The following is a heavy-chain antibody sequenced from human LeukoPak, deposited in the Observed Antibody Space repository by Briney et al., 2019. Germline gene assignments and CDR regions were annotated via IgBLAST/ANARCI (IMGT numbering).Heavy chain of an antibody. J-gene: IGHJ4*02. CDR1: GYTFTSYG. D-gene: IGHD4-17*01. Sequence: ASVNVSCKASGYTFTSYGISWVRQAPGQGLEWMGWISTYNGNTNYAQKLQGRVTMTTDTSTSTAYMELRSLRSDDTAVYYCARVGATTVLCYFDYWGQGTLVTVSS. CDR3: ARVGATTVLCYFDY. CDR2: ISTYNGNT. V-gene: IGHV1-18*01.